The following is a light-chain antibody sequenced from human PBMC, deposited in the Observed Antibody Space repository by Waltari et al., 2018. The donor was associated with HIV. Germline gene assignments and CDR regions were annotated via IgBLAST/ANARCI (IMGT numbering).Light chain of an antibody. CDR2: WAS. Sequence: DIVMTQSPDSLAVALGERATINCKSSQSVLYSSNNKNYLAWYQQKPGQPPKLLIYWASTRESVVPDRFSGSGSGTDFTLTISSLQAEDVAVYYCQQYYGSPPWTFGQGTKVEIK. CDR1: QSVLYSSNNKNY. J-gene: IGKJ1*01. CDR3: QQYYGSPPWT. V-gene: IGKV4-1*01.